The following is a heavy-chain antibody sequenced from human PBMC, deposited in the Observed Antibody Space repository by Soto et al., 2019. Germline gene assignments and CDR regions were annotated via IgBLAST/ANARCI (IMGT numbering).Heavy chain of an antibody. D-gene: IGHD3-10*01. CDR2: TSGSGGNT. CDR1: GFIFSSYT. Sequence: GGSLRLSCAASGFIFSSYTMSWARQAPGKGLEWVSGTSGSGGNTYYADSVKGRFTISRDNSKNMLYLQMNSLRAEDTAVYYCAKYHYGLGICHYAFDIWGQGTMVTVSS. J-gene: IGHJ3*02. V-gene: IGHV3-23*01. CDR3: AKYHYGLGICHYAFDI.